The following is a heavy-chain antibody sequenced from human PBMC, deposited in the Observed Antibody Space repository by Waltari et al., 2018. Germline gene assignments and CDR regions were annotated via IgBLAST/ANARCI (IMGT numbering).Heavy chain of an antibody. D-gene: IGHD4-17*01. CDR2: IGPIVGKA. CDR1: GGTFSSYA. CDR3: ARDFPYGDGYGMDV. Sequence: QVQLVQSGAEVKKPGSSVKVSCKASGGTFSSYAISWVRQAPGQGLEWMGGIGPIVGKANYAQKCQSRVTITADESTSTAYMGLSSLRSEDTAVYYCARDFPYGDGYGMDVWGQGTTVTVSS. V-gene: IGHV1-69*13. J-gene: IGHJ6*02.